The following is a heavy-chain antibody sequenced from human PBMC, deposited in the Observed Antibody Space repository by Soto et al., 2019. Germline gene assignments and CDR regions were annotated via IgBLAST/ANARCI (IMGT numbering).Heavy chain of an antibody. J-gene: IGHJ1*01. CDR1: DCTWRGYG. D-gene: IGHD6-25*01. Sequence: RLSRVASDCTWRGYGVHWVIQAPGKGLQWVSSISSGSSYIYYADSVKGRFTISRDNTKNSLYLQMNSLRAEDTAVYYCARDSGWAPRFQLWGQRLLGSVSS. V-gene: IGHV3-21*01. CDR2: ISSGSSYI. CDR3: ARDSGWAPRFQL.